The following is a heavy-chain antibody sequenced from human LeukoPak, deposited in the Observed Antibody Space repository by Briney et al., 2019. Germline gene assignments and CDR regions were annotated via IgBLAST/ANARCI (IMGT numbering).Heavy chain of an antibody. J-gene: IGHJ4*02. CDR3: AKDGYSSSWYRGKYFDY. Sequence: GGSLRLSCAASGFTFSGYAMSWVRQAPGKGLEWVSAISGSGGSTYYADSVKGRFTISRDNSKNTLYLQMNSLRAEDTAVYYCAKDGYSSSWYRGKYFDYWGQGTLVTVSS. V-gene: IGHV3-23*01. CDR2: ISGSGGST. D-gene: IGHD6-13*01. CDR1: GFTFSGYA.